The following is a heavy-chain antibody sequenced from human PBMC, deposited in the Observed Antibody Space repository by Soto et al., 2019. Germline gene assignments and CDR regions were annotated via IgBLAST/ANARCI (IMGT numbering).Heavy chain of an antibody. Sequence: VASVKVSCKASGGTFNNYAVSWVRQAPGQGLEWMGGIIPMFETVNYAQRFQGRLTIAADESTSTAYMELTSLTSADTAVYFCARGLRTGNYGMDVWGRGTTVTAP. CDR3: ARGLRTGNYGMDV. CDR1: GGTFNNYA. CDR2: IIPMFETV. V-gene: IGHV1-69*13. J-gene: IGHJ6*02. D-gene: IGHD2-15*01.